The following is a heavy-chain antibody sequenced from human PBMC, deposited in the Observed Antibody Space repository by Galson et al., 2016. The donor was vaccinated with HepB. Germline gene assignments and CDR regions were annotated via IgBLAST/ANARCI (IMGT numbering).Heavy chain of an antibody. Sequence: PALVKPTQTLTLTCTLSGFGLNTHGVGVAWIRQPPGKALEWLALVYWDGEERYNASLKSRLTISRDNSKNQVVVTMTDMQPVDAGTYFCARRQVVYHTGFFDSWGQGALVTVSS. J-gene: IGHJ4*02. V-gene: IGHV2-5*02. D-gene: IGHD5-12*01. CDR2: VYWDGEE. CDR1: GFGLNTHGVG. CDR3: ARRQVVYHTGFFDS.